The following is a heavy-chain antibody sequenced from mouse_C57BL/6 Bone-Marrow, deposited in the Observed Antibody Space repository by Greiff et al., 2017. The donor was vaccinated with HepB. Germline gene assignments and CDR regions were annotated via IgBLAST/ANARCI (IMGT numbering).Heavy chain of an antibody. V-gene: IGHV1-4*01. CDR2: INPSSGYT. D-gene: IGHD1-1*01. J-gene: IGHJ4*01. CDR3: ARSDYYGSSGYAMDY. Sequence: VKLMESGAELARPGASVKMSCKASGYTFTSYTMHWVKQRPGQGLEWIGYINPSSGYTKYNQKFKDKATLTADKSSSTAYMQLSSLTSEDSAVYYCARSDYYGSSGYAMDYWGQGTSVTVSS. CDR1: GYTFTSYT.